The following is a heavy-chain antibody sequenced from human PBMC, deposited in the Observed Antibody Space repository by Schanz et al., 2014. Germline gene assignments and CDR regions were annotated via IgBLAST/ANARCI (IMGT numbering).Heavy chain of an antibody. CDR1: GFSVGNKY. J-gene: IGHJ3*01. Sequence: VQLLESGGGLVQPGGSLRLSCAASGFSVGNKYMNWVRQAPGKGLEYVSAISHDGYSTYYADSVKGRFTISRDNSKNTLYLQLNSLRAEDTAVYYCARDFHGYGPHLDYWGQGTMVTVSS. D-gene: IGHD5-12*01. CDR3: ARDFHGYGPHLDY. CDR2: ISHDGYST. V-gene: IGHV3-64*04.